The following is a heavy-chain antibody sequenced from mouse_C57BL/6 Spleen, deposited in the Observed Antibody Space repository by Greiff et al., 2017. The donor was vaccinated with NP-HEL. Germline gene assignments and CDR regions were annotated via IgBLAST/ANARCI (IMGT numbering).Heavy chain of an antibody. J-gene: IGHJ3*01. CDR1: GFTFSDYG. V-gene: IGHV5-17*01. D-gene: IGHD2-10*02. CDR2: ISSGSSTI. CDR3: ARPGYGNWFAY. Sequence: EVKVVESGGGLVKPGGSLKLSCAASGFTFSDYGMHWVRQAPEKGLEWVAYISSGSSTIYYADTVKGRFTISRDNAKNTLFLQMTSLRSEDTAMYYCARPGYGNWFAYWGQGTLVTVSA.